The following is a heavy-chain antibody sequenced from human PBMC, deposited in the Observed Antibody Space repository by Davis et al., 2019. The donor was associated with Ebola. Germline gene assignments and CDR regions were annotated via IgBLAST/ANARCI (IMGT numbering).Heavy chain of an antibody. J-gene: IGHJ4*02. CDR2: IYHSGNT. D-gene: IGHD3-16*02. CDR1: GGSISSRGYS. V-gene: IGHV4-30-2*03. CDR3: ARQNGVGLGELSFFDY. Sequence: MPSETLSLTCAVSGGSISSRGYSWSWIRQPPGKGLEWIGYIYHSGNTYYNPSLKSRVTISVDTSKNQFSLKLTTVTAADTAVYYCARQNGVGLGELSFFDYWGQGTLVTVSS.